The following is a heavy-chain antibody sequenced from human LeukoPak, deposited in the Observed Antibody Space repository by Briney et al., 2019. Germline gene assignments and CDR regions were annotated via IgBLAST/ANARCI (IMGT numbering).Heavy chain of an antibody. V-gene: IGHV3-48*04. CDR3: ARDLNWGFDF. J-gene: IGHJ4*02. CDR2: IRGSGSGI. Sequence: GGSLRLSCAASGFTFSDYSMNWVRQAPGKGLEWVSNIRGSGSGIYYADSVKGRFTISRDNAKSSLDLQMNSLRAEDTAFYYCARDLNWGFDFWGRGALVTVSS. D-gene: IGHD7-27*01. CDR1: GFTFSDYS.